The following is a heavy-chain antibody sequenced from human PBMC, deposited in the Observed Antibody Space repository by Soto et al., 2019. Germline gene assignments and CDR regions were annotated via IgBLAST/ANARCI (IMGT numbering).Heavy chain of an antibody. V-gene: IGHV1-3*04. J-gene: IGHJ4*02. CDR1: GYTFTTYA. CDR2: INTGNGNT. CDR3: ARLAASGSYDY. Sequence: ASVKVSCKASGYTFTTYAMHWVRQAPGQRLEWMGWINTGNGNTKYSQKFQGGVTITGDTSASTVYMELSSLRSEDSAVYYCARLAASGSYDYWGQGTLVTVSS. D-gene: IGHD3-10*01.